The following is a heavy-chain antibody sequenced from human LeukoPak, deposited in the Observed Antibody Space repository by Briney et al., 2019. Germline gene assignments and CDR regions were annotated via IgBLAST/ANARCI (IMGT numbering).Heavy chain of an antibody. V-gene: IGHV3-20*04. D-gene: IGHD2-8*01. CDR2: INRNGDNT. CDR3: ARGFRNGPFDC. CDR1: GFTFDDYG. J-gene: IGHJ4*02. Sequence: GGSLRLSCEASGFTFDDYGMSWVRQVPGKGLEWVSGINRNGDNTDYADSVMGRFTISRDNAKNSHFLQMNSLRVEDTAFYYCARGFRNGPFDCWGQGTLVTVSS.